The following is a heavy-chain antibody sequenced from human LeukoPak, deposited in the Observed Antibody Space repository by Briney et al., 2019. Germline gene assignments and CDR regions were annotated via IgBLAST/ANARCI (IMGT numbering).Heavy chain of an antibody. CDR1: GGSISSSSYY. CDR3: ARDVMVHFDY. V-gene: IGHV4-39*07. J-gene: IGHJ4*02. Sequence: SETLSLTCTVSGGSISSSSYYWGWIRQPPGKGLEWIGRIYTSGSTNYNPSPKSRVTISVDTSKNQFSLKLSSVTAADTAVYYCARDVMVHFDYWGQGTLVTVSS. D-gene: IGHD2-21*01. CDR2: IYTSGST.